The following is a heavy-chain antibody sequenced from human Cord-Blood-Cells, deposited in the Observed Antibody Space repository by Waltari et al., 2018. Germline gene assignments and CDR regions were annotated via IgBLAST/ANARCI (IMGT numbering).Heavy chain of an antibody. CDR1: GFTFSSYG. V-gene: IGHV3-33*01. J-gene: IGHJ6*02. Sequence: QVQLVESGGGVVQPGRSLRLSCAASGFTFSSYGMHWVRQAPGKGLEWVAVIWYDGSNKCYADSVKGRFTISRDNSKNTLYLQMNSLRAEDTAVYYCAREVAYCGGDCYYYYYGMDVWGQGTTVTVSS. CDR3: AREVAYCGGDCYYYYYGMDV. CDR2: IWYDGSNK. D-gene: IGHD2-21*01.